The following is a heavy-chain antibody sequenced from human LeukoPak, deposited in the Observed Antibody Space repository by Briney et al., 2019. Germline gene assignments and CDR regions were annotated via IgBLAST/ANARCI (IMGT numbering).Heavy chain of an antibody. CDR1: GYSFTSYW. CDR2: IYPGDSDT. D-gene: IGHD4-23*01. CDR3: ARSSVAPWPSPWNWFDP. V-gene: IGHV5-51*01. Sequence: GESLKISCKGSGYSFTSYWIGWVRQMPGKGLEWMGIIYPGDSDTRYSPSFQGQVTISADKSISTAYLQWSSLKASDTAMYYCARSSVAPWPSPWNWFDPWGQGTLVTVSS. J-gene: IGHJ5*02.